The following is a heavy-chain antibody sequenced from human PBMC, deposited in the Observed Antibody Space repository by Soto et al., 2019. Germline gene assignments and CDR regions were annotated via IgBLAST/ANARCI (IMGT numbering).Heavy chain of an antibody. D-gene: IGHD3-3*01. V-gene: IGHV4-31*02. J-gene: IGHJ6*02. CDR2: IYYSGST. CDR1: GGSISSGGYY. Sequence: KTSETLSLTXTVSGGSISSGGYYWSWIRQHPGKGLEWIGYIYYSGSTYYNPSLKSRVTISVDTSKNQFSLKLSSVTAADTAVYYCARDNKRRITIFGVVPRVYYYGMDVWGQGTTVTVSS. CDR3: ARDNKRRITIFGVVPRVYYYGMDV.